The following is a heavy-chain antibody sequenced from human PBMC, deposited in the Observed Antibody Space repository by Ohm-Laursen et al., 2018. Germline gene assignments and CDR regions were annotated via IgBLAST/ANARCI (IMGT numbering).Heavy chain of an antibody. V-gene: IGHV2-70*04. Sequence: STQTLTLTCTLSGFSLSTTGMRVSWIRQPPGKALEWLARIDWDDDKFYSTSLKTRLTISKDTSKNQVVLTMTNMDPVDTATYYCARIRYGGAYYFDYWGQGTLVTVSS. D-gene: IGHD3-10*01. CDR2: IDWDDDK. CDR1: GFSLSTTGMR. J-gene: IGHJ4*02. CDR3: ARIRYGGAYYFDY.